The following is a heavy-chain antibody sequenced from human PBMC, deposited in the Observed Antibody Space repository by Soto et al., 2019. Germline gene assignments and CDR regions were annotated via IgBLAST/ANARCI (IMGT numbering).Heavy chain of an antibody. Sequence: QMQLVESGGGVVQPGRSLRLSCAASGFTLSSYPMHWVRQAPGKGLEWVAVISFDGSKKYYADSVKGRFFISNDNSKNMLSLQMNSLRGEDSAVSYRARLPGPLVAVLYRDPVDGRDPVSYADVLGKGTAVTVSS. J-gene: IGHJ6*04. V-gene: IGHV3-30-3*01. D-gene: IGHD6-19*01. CDR3: ARLPGPLVAVLYRDPVDGRDPVSYADV. CDR1: GFTLSSYP. CDR2: ISFDGSKK.